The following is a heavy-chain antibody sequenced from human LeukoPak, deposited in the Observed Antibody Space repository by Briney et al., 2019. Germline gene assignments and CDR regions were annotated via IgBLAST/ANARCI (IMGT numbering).Heavy chain of an antibody. J-gene: IGHJ4*02. Sequence: SETLSLTCAVYGGSFNGYYWSWIRQPPGKGLEWIGEINHSGSTNYNPSLKSRVTISVDTSKNQFSLKLSSVTAADTAVYYCARSGHIVVVTAINDYWGQGTLVTVSS. D-gene: IGHD2-21*02. CDR2: INHSGST. V-gene: IGHV4-34*01. CDR3: ARSGHIVVVTAINDY. CDR1: GGSFNGYY.